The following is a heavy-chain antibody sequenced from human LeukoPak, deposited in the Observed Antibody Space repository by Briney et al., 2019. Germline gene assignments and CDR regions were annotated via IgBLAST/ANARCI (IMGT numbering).Heavy chain of an antibody. CDR3: ARVLMFWYRSPSGWFDP. V-gene: IGHV4-34*01. D-gene: IGHD1-26*01. CDR1: GGSFSGYY. J-gene: IGHJ5*02. Sequence: SETLSLTCAVYGGSFSGYYWSWIRQPPGKGLEWIGEINHSGSTNYNPSLKSRVTISVDTSKNQFSLQLSSVPAADEAVYYCARVLMFWYRSPSGWFDPWGQGTLVTVSS. CDR2: INHSGST.